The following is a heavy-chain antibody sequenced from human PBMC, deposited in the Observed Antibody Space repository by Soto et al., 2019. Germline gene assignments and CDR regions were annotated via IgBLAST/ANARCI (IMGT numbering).Heavy chain of an antibody. J-gene: IGHJ4*02. CDR3: AKAHYDSSINY. D-gene: IGHD3-22*01. Sequence: QVQLVDSGGGVVQTGRSLRLSCAAAGFTFSSYAMHWVRQAPGKGLEWVAIISSDGSKQYYADSVKGRFTISRDNSKNTVYLQMNSLKAEDTAVYYCAKAHYDSSINYWGQGTLVTVSS. V-gene: IGHV3-30*18. CDR2: ISSDGSKQ. CDR1: GFTFSSYA.